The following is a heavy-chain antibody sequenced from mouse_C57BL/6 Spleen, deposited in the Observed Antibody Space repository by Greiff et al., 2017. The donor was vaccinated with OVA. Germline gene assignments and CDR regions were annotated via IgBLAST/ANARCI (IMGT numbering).Heavy chain of an antibody. J-gene: IGHJ2*01. CDR1: GYTFTGYW. CDR2: ILPGRGST. D-gene: IGHD3-2*02. V-gene: IGHV1-9*01. Sequence: QVQLQQSGAELMKPGASVKLSCKATGYTFTGYWIEWVKQRPGHGLEWIGEILPGRGSTNYNEKFKGKATFTADTSSNTAYMQLSSLTTEDSAIYYCARWRLPDYMDYWGQGTTLTVSS. CDR3: ARWRLPDYMDY.